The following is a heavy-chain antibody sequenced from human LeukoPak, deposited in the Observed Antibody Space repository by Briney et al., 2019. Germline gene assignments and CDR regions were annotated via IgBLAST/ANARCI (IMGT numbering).Heavy chain of an antibody. Sequence: GGSLRLSCAASGFTVSSNYMSWVRQAPGKGLEWVSLIYSGGSTYYADSVQGRFTISRDNSKNTLYLQMNSLRAGDTAVYYCASRDKGYYYMDVWGKGTTATVSS. D-gene: IGHD5-24*01. CDR2: IYSGGST. V-gene: IGHV3-66*01. J-gene: IGHJ6*03. CDR3: ASRDKGYYYMDV. CDR1: GFTVSSNY.